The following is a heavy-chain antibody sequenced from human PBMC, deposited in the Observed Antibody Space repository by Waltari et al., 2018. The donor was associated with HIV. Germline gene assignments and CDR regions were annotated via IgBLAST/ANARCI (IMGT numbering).Heavy chain of an antibody. Sequence: QVELQESGPGLVKTSETVSLTGTGSGGSVSRGHFYWSWIRQSPGKGLEWSGYIYYSGTINYNPFLKSRVTISVDTSKNQFSLKLSSVTAADTAVYYCAVKKLGISSYFDSWGQGTLVTVSS. V-gene: IGHV4-61*01. CDR2: IYYSGTI. J-gene: IGHJ4*02. D-gene: IGHD7-27*01. CDR1: GGSVSRGHFY. CDR3: AVKKLGISSYFDS.